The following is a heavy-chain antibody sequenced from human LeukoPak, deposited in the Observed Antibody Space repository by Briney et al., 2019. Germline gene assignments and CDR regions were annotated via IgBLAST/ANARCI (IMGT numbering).Heavy chain of an antibody. CDR3: ARADRLHGGPYLIRR. V-gene: IGHV1-2*02. CDR2: INPNSGGT. Sequence: GASVTVSCTASGYSFTGYYMHWVRQAPGQGLEWMGWINPNSGGTTSAQKFQGRVTMTRDTSITTVYMEVSWLTSDDTAIYYCARADRLHGGPYLIRRWGQGSLVSACS. D-gene: IGHD3-16*01. CDR1: GYSFTGYY. J-gene: IGHJ4*02.